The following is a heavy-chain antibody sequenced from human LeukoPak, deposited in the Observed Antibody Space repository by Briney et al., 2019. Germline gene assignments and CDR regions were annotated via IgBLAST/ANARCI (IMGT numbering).Heavy chain of an antibody. CDR2: IYYSGST. Sequence: PSETLSLTCTVSGGSISSSSYYWGWIRQPPGKGLEWIGSIYYSGSTYYNPSLKSRVTISVDTSKNQFSLKLSSVTAADTAVYYCARRRAAAGLDWGQGTLVTVSS. V-gene: IGHV4-39*07. J-gene: IGHJ4*02. D-gene: IGHD6-13*01. CDR1: GGSISSSSYY. CDR3: ARRRAAAGLD.